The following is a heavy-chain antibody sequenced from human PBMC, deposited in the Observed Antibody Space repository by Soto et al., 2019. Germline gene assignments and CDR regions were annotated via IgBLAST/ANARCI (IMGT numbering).Heavy chain of an antibody. CDR1: GFTFSSYS. CDR3: ARGRTWFDP. V-gene: IGHV3-48*04. J-gene: IGHJ5*02. Sequence: PGGSLRLSCAASGFTFSSYSMNWVRQAPGKGLEWVSYISRSSSTIYYADSVKGRFTISRDNAKNTLYLQINSLRAEDTAMYHCARGRTWFDPWGQGTLVTVSS. CDR2: ISRSSSTI.